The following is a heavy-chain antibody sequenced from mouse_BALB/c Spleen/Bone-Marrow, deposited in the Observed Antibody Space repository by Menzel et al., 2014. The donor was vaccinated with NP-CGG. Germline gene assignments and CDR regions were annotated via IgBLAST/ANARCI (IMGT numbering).Heavy chain of an antibody. CDR1: GYTFTDYE. CDR2: IDPETDNT. CDR3: TRYGSRGY. V-gene: IGHV1-15*01. D-gene: IGHD1-1*01. J-gene: IGHJ3*02. Sequence: VQGVESGAELVRPGASVTLSCKASGYTFTDYEMHWVKQTPVHGLEWIGSIDPETDNTVFNQKFKAKATLTADRSSNTASMDLRSLTSEDSAVYYCTRYGSRGYWGQGTLVTVS.